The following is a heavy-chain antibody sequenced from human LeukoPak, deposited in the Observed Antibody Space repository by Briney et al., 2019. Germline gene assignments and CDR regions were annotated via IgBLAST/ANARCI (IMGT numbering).Heavy chain of an antibody. CDR2: IYTSGST. D-gene: IGHD1-26*01. CDR3: ARGGSYPGYWFDP. J-gene: IGHJ5*02. CDR1: GGSISSGTYY. Sequence: SVTLSLTCTVSGGSISSGTYYWNWIRQTAGKGLEWIGRIYTSGSTNYNPSLKSRVTISVDTSKNQFSLKLSSVTAADTAVYYCARGGSYPGYWFDPWGQGTLVTVSS. V-gene: IGHV4-61*02.